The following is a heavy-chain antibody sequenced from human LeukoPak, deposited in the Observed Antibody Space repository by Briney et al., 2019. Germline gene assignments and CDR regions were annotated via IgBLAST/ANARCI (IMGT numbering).Heavy chain of an antibody. Sequence: SETLSLTCTVSGGSISSGGYYWSWIRQHPGKGLEWIGYIYYSGSTYYNPSLKSRVIISVDTSKNQFSLKLSSVTAADTAVYYCAAEVGDYVDYWGQGTLVTVSS. V-gene: IGHV4-31*03. CDR3: AAEVGDYVDY. CDR2: IYYSGST. CDR1: GGSISSGGYY. D-gene: IGHD1-26*01. J-gene: IGHJ4*02.